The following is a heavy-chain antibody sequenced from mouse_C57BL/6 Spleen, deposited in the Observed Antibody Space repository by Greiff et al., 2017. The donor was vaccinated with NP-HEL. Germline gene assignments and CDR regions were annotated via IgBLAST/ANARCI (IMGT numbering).Heavy chain of an antibody. CDR2: INPSNGGT. D-gene: IGHD4-1*01. CDR1: GYTFTSYW. V-gene: IGHV1-53*01. J-gene: IGHJ2*01. CDR3: AREGRTGADFDY. Sequence: VKLQQPGTELVKPGASVKLSCKASGYTFTSYWMHWVKQRPGQGLEWIGNINPSNGGTNYNEKFKSKATLTVDKSSSTAYMQLSSLTAEDSAVYYCAREGRTGADFDYWGQGTTLTVSS.